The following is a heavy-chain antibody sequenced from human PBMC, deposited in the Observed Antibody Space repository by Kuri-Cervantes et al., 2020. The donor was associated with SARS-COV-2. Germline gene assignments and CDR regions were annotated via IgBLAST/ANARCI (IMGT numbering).Heavy chain of an antibody. CDR2: ISYDGSNK. CDR3: AKSAPCDECKYMDV. J-gene: IGHJ6*03. V-gene: IGHV3-30*18. CDR1: GFTFSSYS. Sequence: GESLKISCAASGFTFSSYSMNWVRQAPGKGLEWVAVISYDGSNKYYADSVKGRFTISRDNSKNTLYLQMNSLRAEDTAVYYCAKSAPCDECKYMDVWGKGTTVTVSS.